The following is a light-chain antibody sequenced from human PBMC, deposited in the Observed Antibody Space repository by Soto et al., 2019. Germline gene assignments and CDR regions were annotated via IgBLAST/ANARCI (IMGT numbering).Light chain of an antibody. Sequence: QSALTQPPSASGSPGQSVTISCTGTSSTIGDFNSVSWYQHHPDKAPKLVIYEVNKRPSGVPDRFSGSKSGNTASLTVSGLQAEDEADYYCSSYTNINTRACVFGTGTKLTVL. CDR2: EVN. V-gene: IGLV2-8*01. CDR1: SSTIGDFNS. CDR3: SSYTNINTRACV. J-gene: IGLJ1*01.